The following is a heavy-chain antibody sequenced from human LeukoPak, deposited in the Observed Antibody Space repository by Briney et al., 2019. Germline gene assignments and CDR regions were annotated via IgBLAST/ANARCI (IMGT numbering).Heavy chain of an antibody. CDR2: ISWNSGSI. Sequence: GGSLRLSCAASGFTFDDYAMHWVRQAPGKGLEWVSGISWNSGSIGYADSVKGRFTISRDNAKNSLYLQMNNLRPEDTALYYCVKDAAPYYDVLTGYYVYFDLWGRGTLVTVSS. CDR3: VKDAAPYYDVLTGYYVYFDL. CDR1: GFTFDDYA. V-gene: IGHV3-9*01. J-gene: IGHJ2*01. D-gene: IGHD3-9*01.